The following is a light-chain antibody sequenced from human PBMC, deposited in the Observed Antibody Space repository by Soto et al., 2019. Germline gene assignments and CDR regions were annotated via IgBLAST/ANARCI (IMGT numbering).Light chain of an antibody. CDR2: EVS. Sequence: QSVPTQPASVSGSPGQSITISCTGTSSDVGGYNYVSWYQQHPGKAPKLIIYEVSNRPSGVSNRFSGSKSGDTASLTISGLHAEDEADYYCSSYTSSSTLYVFGTGTKVTVL. J-gene: IGLJ1*01. CDR3: SSYTSSSTLYV. V-gene: IGLV2-14*01. CDR1: SSDVGGYNY.